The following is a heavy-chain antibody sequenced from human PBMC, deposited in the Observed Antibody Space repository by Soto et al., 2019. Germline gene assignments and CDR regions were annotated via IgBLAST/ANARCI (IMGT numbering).Heavy chain of an antibody. CDR1: GYTFNIYG. D-gene: IGHD6-6*01. CDR2: ISGYNGNT. J-gene: IGHJ4*02. V-gene: IGHV1-18*01. CDR3: ARGGSSSRRTDY. Sequence: QVQLVQSGAEVKKPGASVKVSCKASGYTFNIYGITWVRQAPGQGLEWMGWISGYNGNTYHAQKPQGRVTMTTDTPTSTAYMELKSLKSDDTAVYYCARGGSSSRRTDYCGQGTLVTVSS.